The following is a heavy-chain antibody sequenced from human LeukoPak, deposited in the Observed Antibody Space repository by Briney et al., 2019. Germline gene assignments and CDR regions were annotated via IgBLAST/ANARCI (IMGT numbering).Heavy chain of an antibody. CDR3: AKDRSVTRDAFDI. J-gene: IGHJ3*02. Sequence: GGSLRLSCAASGFIFSSYGMHWDRQAPGKGLEWVAVIWYDGSNKYYADSVKGRFTISRDNSKNTLYLQMNSLRAEDTAVYYCAKDRSVTRDAFDIWGQGTMVTVSS. CDR1: GFIFSSYG. D-gene: IGHD4-17*01. CDR2: IWYDGSNK. V-gene: IGHV3-33*06.